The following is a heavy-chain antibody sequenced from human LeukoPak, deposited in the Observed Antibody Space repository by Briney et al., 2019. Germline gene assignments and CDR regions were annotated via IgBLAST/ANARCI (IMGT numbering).Heavy chain of an antibody. D-gene: IGHD6-13*01. V-gene: IGHV3-48*03. J-gene: IGHJ4*02. CDR3: ARVLEGSSWP. Sequence: PGGSLRLSCAASGFTFSSYEMNWVRQAPGKGLEWVSYISSSGSTIYYADSVKGRFTISRDNAKNSLYLQMNSLRAEDTAVYYCARVLEGSSWPWGQGTLVTVSS. CDR2: ISSSGSTI. CDR1: GFTFSSYE.